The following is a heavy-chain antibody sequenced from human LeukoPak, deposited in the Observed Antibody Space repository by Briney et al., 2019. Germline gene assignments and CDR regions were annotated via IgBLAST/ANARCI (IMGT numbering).Heavy chain of an antibody. CDR3: ARFIGGSYLFDY. V-gene: IGHV4-34*01. CDR1: GGSFSGYY. J-gene: IGHJ4*02. Sequence: SETLSLTCAVYGGSFSGYYWSWIRQPPGKGLEWIGEINHSGSTNYNPSLKSRVTISVDTSKNQFSLKLSSVTAADTAVYYCARFIGGSYLFDYWGQGTLVAVSS. D-gene: IGHD1-26*01. CDR2: INHSGST.